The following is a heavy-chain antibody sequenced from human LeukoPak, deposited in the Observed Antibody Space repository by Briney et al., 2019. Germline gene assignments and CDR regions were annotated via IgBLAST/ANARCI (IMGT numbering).Heavy chain of an antibody. CDR3: ATQNSGSVDY. CDR1: GFTFSSYW. V-gene: IGHV3-74*01. J-gene: IGHJ4*02. D-gene: IGHD4-23*01. Sequence: SGGSLRLSCTASGFTFSSYWMHWARQAPGKGLVWVSRINSDGSTTSYAVSVKGRFTISRDNAKNTLYLQMNSLRAEDTAVYYCATQNSGSVDYWGQGTLVTVSS. CDR2: INSDGSTT.